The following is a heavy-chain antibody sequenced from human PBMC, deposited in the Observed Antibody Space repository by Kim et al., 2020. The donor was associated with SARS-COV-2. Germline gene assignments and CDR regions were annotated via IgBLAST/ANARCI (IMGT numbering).Heavy chain of an antibody. V-gene: IGHV3-21*01. CDR1: GFTFSSYS. CDR3: AREGGDSSAYYWFFDY. J-gene: IGHJ4*02. Sequence: GGSLRLSCAASGFTFSSYSMHWVRQAPGKGLEWVSSIRSSSSYIYYADSVKGRFTISRDNAKNSLYLQMNSLRAEDTAVYYCAREGGDSSAYYWFFDYWGQGALVSVSS. D-gene: IGHD3-22*01. CDR2: IRSSSSYI.